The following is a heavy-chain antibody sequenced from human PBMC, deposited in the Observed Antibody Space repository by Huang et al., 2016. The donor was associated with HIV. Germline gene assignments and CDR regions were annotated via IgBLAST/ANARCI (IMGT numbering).Heavy chain of an antibody. V-gene: IGHV4-34*01. Sequence: QVQLQQWGAGLLRPSETLSLTCAVYGGSFCGYYGTWIRQPPGTGLEWIGDINHSESTNYNPSLKSRVTISVDTSRNQFSLTLTSVTAADTAVYYCARGQGGYYYYYMDVWGKGTTVTVSS. CDR3: ARGQGGYYYYYMDV. J-gene: IGHJ6*03. CDR1: GGSFCGYY. CDR2: INHSEST.